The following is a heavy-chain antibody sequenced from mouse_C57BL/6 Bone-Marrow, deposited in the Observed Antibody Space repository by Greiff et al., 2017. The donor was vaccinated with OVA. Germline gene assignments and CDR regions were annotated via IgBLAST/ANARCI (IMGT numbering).Heavy chain of an antibody. CDR3: ARGALYYFDY. J-gene: IGHJ2*01. V-gene: IGHV1-82*01. CDR1: GYAFSSSW. CDR2: IYPGDGDT. Sequence: VQLQQSGPELVKPGASVKISCKASGYAFSSSWMNWVKQRPGKGLEWIGRIYPGDGDTNYNGKFKGKATLTADKSSSTAYMQLSSLTSEDSAFYFCARGALYYFDYWGQGTTLTVSS.